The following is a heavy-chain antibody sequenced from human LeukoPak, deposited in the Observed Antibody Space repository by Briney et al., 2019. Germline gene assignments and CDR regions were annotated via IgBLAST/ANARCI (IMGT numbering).Heavy chain of an antibody. J-gene: IGHJ6*02. D-gene: IGHD3-10*01. CDR3: ARCKDYYGSGSYTSYYYGMDV. Sequence: GESLKISCKGSGYSLTSYWIGWVRQMPGKGLEWMGIIYPGDSDTRYSPSFQGQVTISADKSISTAYLQWSSLKASDTAMYYCARCKDYYGSGSYTSYYYGMDVWGQGTTVTVSS. V-gene: IGHV5-51*01. CDR2: IYPGDSDT. CDR1: GYSLTSYW.